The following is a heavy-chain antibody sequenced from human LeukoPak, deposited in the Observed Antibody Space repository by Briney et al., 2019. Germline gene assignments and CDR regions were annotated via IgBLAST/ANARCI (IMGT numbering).Heavy chain of an antibody. J-gene: IGHJ5*02. D-gene: IGHD4-17*01. CDR2: INSDGSST. CDR3: AREYYGDYEGGFDP. CDR1: GFTFSSYW. V-gene: IGHV3-74*01. Sequence: GRSLRLSCAASGFTFSSYWMHWVRHAPGKGLVWVSRINSDGSSTSYADSVKGRFTISRDNAKNTLYLQMNSLGAEDTAVYYCAREYYGDYEGGFDPWGQGTLVTVSS.